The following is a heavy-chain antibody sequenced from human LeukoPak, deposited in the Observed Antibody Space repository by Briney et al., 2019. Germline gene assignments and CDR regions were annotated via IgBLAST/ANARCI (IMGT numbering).Heavy chain of an antibody. CDR3: ARDQKGYCSGGSCYSGLFDP. D-gene: IGHD2-15*01. CDR2: ISPSSGST. J-gene: IGHJ5*02. V-gene: IGHV1-46*01. CDR1: GYTFINYY. Sequence: ASVKVSCKASGYTFINYYMHWVRRAPGQGLEWMGIISPSSGSTTYAQKFQGRVTITADESTSTAYMELSSLRSEDTAVYYCARDQKGYCSGGSCYSGLFDPWGQGTLVTVSS.